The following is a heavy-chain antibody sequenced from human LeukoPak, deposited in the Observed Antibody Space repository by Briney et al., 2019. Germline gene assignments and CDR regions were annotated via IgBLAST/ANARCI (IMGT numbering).Heavy chain of an antibody. J-gene: IGHJ5*02. Sequence: GGSLRLSCAASRFTFSNYAMHWVRQAPGKGLEWVAVISYDGSNKYYADSVKGRFTISRDNSKNTLYLQMNSLRAEDTAVYYCAREDEELQNWFDPWGQGTLVTVSS. CDR3: AREDEELQNWFDP. CDR2: ISYDGSNK. D-gene: IGHD1-26*01. CDR1: RFTFSNYA. V-gene: IGHV3-30-3*01.